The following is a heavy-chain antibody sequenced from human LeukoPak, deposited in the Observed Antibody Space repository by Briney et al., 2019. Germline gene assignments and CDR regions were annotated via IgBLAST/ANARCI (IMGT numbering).Heavy chain of an antibody. CDR3: ARGPMRSWFDP. V-gene: IGHV4-34*01. CDR2: INNSGST. J-gene: IGHJ5*02. Sequence: PSETLSLTCAVYGGSFSGYYWSWIRQPPGKGLEWIGEINNSGSTNYNPSLKSRVTISVDTSKNQFSLKLSSVTAADTAVYYCARGPMRSWFDPWGQGTLVTVSS. CDR1: GGSFSGYY.